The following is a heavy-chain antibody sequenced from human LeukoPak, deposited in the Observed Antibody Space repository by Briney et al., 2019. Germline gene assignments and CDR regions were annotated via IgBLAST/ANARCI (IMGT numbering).Heavy chain of an antibody. Sequence: GGSLRLSCAASGFTFSSYSMNWVRQAPGKGLEWVANIKQDGSEKYYVDSVKGRFTISRDNAKNSLYLQMNSLRAEDTAVYYCARAYRQFDYWGQGTLVTVSS. CDR1: GFTFSSYS. CDR2: IKQDGSEK. V-gene: IGHV3-7*01. CDR3: ARAYRQFDY. J-gene: IGHJ4*02.